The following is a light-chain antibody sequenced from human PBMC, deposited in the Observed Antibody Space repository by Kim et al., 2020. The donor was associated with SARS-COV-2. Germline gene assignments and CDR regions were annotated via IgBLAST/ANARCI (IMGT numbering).Light chain of an antibody. V-gene: IGLV3-19*01. CDR1: SLRSYY. Sequence: SSELTQDPAVSVALGQTVRITCQGDSLRSYYASWYQQKPGQAPVLVIYGKNNRPSGIPDRFSGSSSGNTASLTITGAQAEDEADYYCNSRDSSDNPVVFGGGTQLTVL. J-gene: IGLJ2*01. CDR2: GKN. CDR3: NSRDSSDNPVV.